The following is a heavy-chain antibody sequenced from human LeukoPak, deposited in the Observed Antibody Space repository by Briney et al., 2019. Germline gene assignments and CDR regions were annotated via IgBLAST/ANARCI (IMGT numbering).Heavy chain of an antibody. Sequence: PGGSLRLSCAASGFTFSSYAMSWVRQAPGKGLEWVSAISGSGGSPYYADSVKGRFTISRDNSKNTLYLQMNSLRAEDTAVYYCAKALITMQTQLVDYWGQGTLVTVSS. J-gene: IGHJ4*02. CDR2: ISGSGGSP. D-gene: IGHD3-10*01. V-gene: IGHV3-23*01. CDR3: AKALITMQTQLVDY. CDR1: GFTFSSYA.